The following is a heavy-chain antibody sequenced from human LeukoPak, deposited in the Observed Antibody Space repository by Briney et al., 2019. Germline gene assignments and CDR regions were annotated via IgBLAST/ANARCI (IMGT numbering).Heavy chain of an antibody. CDR2: IIPILGIA. CDR3: ARGGGPSGYSSFIDAFDI. Sequence: SVKVSFKVSGYIFTKHGISWVRQAPGQGLEWMGRIIPILGIANYAQKFQGRVTITADKSTSTAYMELSSLRSEDTAVYYCARGGGPSGYSSFIDAFDIWGQGTMVTVSS. CDR1: GYIFTKHG. J-gene: IGHJ3*02. D-gene: IGHD6-13*01. V-gene: IGHV1-69*04.